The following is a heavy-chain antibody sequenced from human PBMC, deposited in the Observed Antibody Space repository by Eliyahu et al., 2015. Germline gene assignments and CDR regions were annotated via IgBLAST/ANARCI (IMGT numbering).Heavy chain of an antibody. D-gene: IGHD5/OR15-5a*01. CDR1: AESLSGYT. V-gene: IGHV4-34*01. CDR2: VDHRGKT. CDR3: VREEKLSTRMDN. Sequence: QVQLQPWGTGLXKPSETLSLTCXXYAESLSGYTWNRIRQFPGQGLEWIGDVDHRGKTTFNPSLQSRVTVSMDTSKRQVSLKLSSVTAADTAIYYCVREEKLSTRMDNWGQGTLVTVSS. J-gene: IGHJ4*02.